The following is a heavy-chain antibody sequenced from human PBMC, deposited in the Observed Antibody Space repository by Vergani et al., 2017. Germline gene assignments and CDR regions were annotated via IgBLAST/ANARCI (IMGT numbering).Heavy chain of an antibody. V-gene: IGHV5-51*03. CDR1: GYNFSNYR. J-gene: IGHJ6*03. CDR2: IYPGDSET. D-gene: IGHD1-14*01. Sequence: EVQLVQSGAEVKKPGESLKISCKGSGYNFSNYRIAWVRQIHGKGLEWMGSIYPGDSETIYGPSFQGQVTISADKSISSAYLEWSSLKASDTAMYYCARRSRYFYYYMDVWATGTTVIVSS. CDR3: ARRSRYFYYYMDV.